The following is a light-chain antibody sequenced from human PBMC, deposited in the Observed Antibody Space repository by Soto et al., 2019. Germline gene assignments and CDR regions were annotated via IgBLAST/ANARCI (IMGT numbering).Light chain of an antibody. CDR2: DVS. CDR3: SSYTSSSFVG. CDR1: SSDVGGYNY. J-gene: IGLJ2*01. Sequence: QSVLTQPASVSGSPGQSITISCTGTSSDVGGYNYVSWYQQHPGKAPKLMIYDVSNRPSGVSNRFSGSKSGNTASLTISGLQAEDEADYYCSSYTSSSFVGFGGRTKLTVL. V-gene: IGLV2-14*01.